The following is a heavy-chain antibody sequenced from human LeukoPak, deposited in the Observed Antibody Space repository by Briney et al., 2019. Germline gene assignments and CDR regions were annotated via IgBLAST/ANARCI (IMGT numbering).Heavy chain of an antibody. CDR1: GFTFSSYW. D-gene: IGHD3-3*01. J-gene: IGHJ1*01. CDR2: ISYDGSNK. Sequence: GGSLRLSCAASGFTFSSYWMSWVRQAPGKGLEWVAVISYDGSNKYYADSVKGRFTISRDNSKNTLYLQMNSLRAEDTAVYYCALSSGYYTQYFQHWGQGTLVTVSS. CDR3: ALSSGYYTQYFQH. V-gene: IGHV3-30*03.